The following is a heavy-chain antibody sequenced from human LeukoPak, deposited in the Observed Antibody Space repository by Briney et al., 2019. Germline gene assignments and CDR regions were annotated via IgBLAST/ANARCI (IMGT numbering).Heavy chain of an antibody. CDR2: IHYSGST. J-gene: IGHJ4*02. V-gene: IGHV4-39*01. Sequence: SETLSLTCIVSGGSISSDSYYWNWIRQPPGKGMEWIGSIHYSGSTYYNPSLKSRVTMSVDTSKNQFSLKLSSVTAADTAVYYCAKSGSYYRSFDYWGQGTPVTVSS. CDR1: GGSISSDSYY. D-gene: IGHD1-26*01. CDR3: AKSGSYYRSFDY.